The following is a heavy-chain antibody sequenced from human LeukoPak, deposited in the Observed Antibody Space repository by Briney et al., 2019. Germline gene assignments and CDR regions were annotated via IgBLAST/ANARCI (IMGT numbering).Heavy chain of an antibody. CDR2: IKQDGSEI. CDR1: GFTFSRFW. D-gene: IGHD6-13*01. Sequence: GETLRLSCAASGFTFSRFWMSWVHQAPGKGLERVANIKQDGSEINYQDSVQGRFTISRDNAKNSLYLQMNSLRAEDTAVYFCASLRSSWYFDNDYIDFWGQGTLLTVSS. J-gene: IGHJ4*02. CDR3: ASLRSSWYFDNDYIDF. V-gene: IGHV3-7*01.